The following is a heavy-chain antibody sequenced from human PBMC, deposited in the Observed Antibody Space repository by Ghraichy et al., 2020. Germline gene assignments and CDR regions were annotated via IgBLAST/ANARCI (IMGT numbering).Heavy chain of an antibody. CDR3: ARACEGCWYFDL. CDR2: IYHSGST. Sequence: SLNISCAVSGGSISSGGYSWSWIRQPPGKGLEWIGYIYHSGSTYYNPSLKSRVTISVDRSKNQFSLKLSSVTAADTAVYYCARACEGCWYFDLWGRGTLVTVSS. CDR1: GGSISSGGYS. J-gene: IGHJ2*01. V-gene: IGHV4-30-2*01.